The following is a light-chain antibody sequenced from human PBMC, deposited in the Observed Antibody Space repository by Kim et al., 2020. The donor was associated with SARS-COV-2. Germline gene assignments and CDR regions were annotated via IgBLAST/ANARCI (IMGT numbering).Light chain of an antibody. CDR3: QQSYNTPPYT. Sequence: ASVGDRVTITCRASQNISSSLNWYQQKPGKAPKLLIYAASSLQSGVPSRFGGSGSGTDFTLTISTLQPEDFATYYCQQSYNTPPYTFGQGTKLEI. V-gene: IGKV1-39*01. CDR1: QNISSS. J-gene: IGKJ2*01. CDR2: AAS.